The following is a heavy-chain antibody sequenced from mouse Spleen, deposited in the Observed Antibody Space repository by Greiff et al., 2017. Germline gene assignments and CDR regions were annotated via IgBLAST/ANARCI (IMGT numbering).Heavy chain of an antibody. V-gene: IGHV1-22*01. CDR1: GYTFTDYN. J-gene: IGHJ3*01. CDR3: ARDGYYYGSSYVWFAY. Sequence: EVQLQQSGPELVKPGASVKMSCKASGYTFTDYNMHWVKQSHGKSLEWIGYINPNNGGTSYNQKFKGKATLTVNKSSSTAYMELRSLTSEDSAVYYCARDGYYYGSSYVWFAYWGQGTLVTVSA. D-gene: IGHD1-1*01. CDR2: INPNNGGT.